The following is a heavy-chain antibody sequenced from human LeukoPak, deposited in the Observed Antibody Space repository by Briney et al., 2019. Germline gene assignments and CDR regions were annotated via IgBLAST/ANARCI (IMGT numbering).Heavy chain of an antibody. CDR2: ISSSSSYI. J-gene: IGHJ6*02. CDR3: ARDLKWGVLGYSYGSGMDV. V-gene: IGHV3-21*01. Sequence: GGSLRLSCAASGFTFSTYSMNWVRQAPGKGLEWVSSISSSSSYIYYADSVKGRFTISRDNAKNSLYLQMNSLRAEDTAVYFCARDLKWGVLGYSYGSGMDVWGQGTTVAVSS. CDR1: GFTFSTYS. D-gene: IGHD5-18*01.